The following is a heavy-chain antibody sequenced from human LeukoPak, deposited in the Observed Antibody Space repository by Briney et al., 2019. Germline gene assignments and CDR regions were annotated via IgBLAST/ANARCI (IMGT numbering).Heavy chain of an antibody. Sequence: PGGSLRLSCAAYGFTFSSYSMNWVRQAPGKGLEWVANIKQDGSEKYYVDSVKGRFTISRDNAKNSLYLQMNSLRAEDTAVYYCARVKYSSAGYWGQGTLVTVSS. CDR1: GFTFSSYS. CDR2: IKQDGSEK. V-gene: IGHV3-7*03. CDR3: ARVKYSSAGY. D-gene: IGHD6-19*01. J-gene: IGHJ4*02.